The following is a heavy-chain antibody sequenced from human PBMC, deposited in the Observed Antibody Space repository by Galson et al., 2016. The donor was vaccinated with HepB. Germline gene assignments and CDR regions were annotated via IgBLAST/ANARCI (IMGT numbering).Heavy chain of an antibody. V-gene: IGHV1-46*01. CDR2: INPSGGST. CDR3: AREGATSIGGFGY. Sequence: SVKVSCKPSGYTFTSYYMHWVRQAPGQGLEWMGIINPSGGSTSYAQNFQGRVTMTRDTSTSTVYMELSSLRSEDSAMYYCAREGATSIGGFGYWGQGTLVTVSS. J-gene: IGHJ4*02. CDR1: GYTFTSYY. D-gene: IGHD1-26*01.